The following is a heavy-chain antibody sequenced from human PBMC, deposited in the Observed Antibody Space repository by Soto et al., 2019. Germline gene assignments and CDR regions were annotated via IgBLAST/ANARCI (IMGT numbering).Heavy chain of an antibody. J-gene: IGHJ3*01. Sequence: GGSLRLSCADSGFNFSSFVMNWVRQAPGKGMEWVSTVSPGGDVSHYTDSVKGRFTISRDNSRRTLHLHMDSLRAEAAAVYFCVTSAITATTNWGAFDFWCQGTVVTVSS. CDR1: GFNFSSFV. CDR3: VTSAITATTNWGAFDF. D-gene: IGHD1-20*01. V-gene: IGHV3-23*01. CDR2: VSPGGDVS.